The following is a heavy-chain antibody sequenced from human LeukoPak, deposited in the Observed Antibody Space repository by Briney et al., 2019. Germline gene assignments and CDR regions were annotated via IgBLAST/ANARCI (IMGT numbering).Heavy chain of an antibody. V-gene: IGHV3-7*01. J-gene: IGHJ4*02. CDR3: ARDTPASAGYFDY. CDR2: INQDGTEK. D-gene: IGHD2-15*01. CDR1: GFTFSSHW. Sequence: GGSLRLSCVASGFTFSSHWMTWVRQAPGKGLEWVATINQDGTEKYYVDSVNGRFTISRDNAKKSLYLQMNSLRAEDTAVYYCARDTPASAGYFDYWGRGILVTVSS.